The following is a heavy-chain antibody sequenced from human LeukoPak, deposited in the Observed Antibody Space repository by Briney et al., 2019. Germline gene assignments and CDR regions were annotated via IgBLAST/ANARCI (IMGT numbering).Heavy chain of an antibody. CDR3: AREDAGIGSFDY. Sequence: SQTLSLTCTVSGGSISSGDCYWSWIRQPPGKGLEWIGYIYYSGSTYYNPSLKSRVTISVDTSKNQFSLKLSSVTAADTAVYYCAREDAGIGSFDYWGQGTLVTVSS. CDR2: IYYSGST. CDR1: GGSISSGDCY. D-gene: IGHD1-26*01. V-gene: IGHV4-30-4*01. J-gene: IGHJ4*02.